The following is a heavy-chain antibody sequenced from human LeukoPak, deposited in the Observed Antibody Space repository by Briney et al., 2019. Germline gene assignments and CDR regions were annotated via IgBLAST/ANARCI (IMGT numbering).Heavy chain of an antibody. J-gene: IGHJ6*02. CDR1: GYTFTSYG. V-gene: IGHV1-18*01. CDR3: ARADCSSTSCLIHYYYYYGMDV. Sequence: ASVKVSCKASGYTFTSYGISWVRQAPGQGLEWMGWISAYNGNTNYAQKLQGRVTMTTDTSTSTAYMELRSLRSDDTAVYYCARADCSSTSCLIHYYYYYGMDVWGQGTTVTVSS. D-gene: IGHD2-2*01. CDR2: ISAYNGNT.